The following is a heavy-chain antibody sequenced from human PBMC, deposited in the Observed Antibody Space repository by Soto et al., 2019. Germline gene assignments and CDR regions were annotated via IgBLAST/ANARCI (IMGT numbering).Heavy chain of an antibody. CDR1: GFSLITTGVA. V-gene: IGHV2-5*02. D-gene: IGHD3-22*01. CDR2: IYWDDDK. Sequence: QITLKESGPTLVKPTQTLTLTCTVSGFSLITTGVAVGWIRQPPGKALEWLTLIYWDDDKRYSPSLKSRLTITKYTSKNQVVLTMTNMDPVDTATYYCAHRLASPYYYDSRGSSFDYWGQGTLVTVSS. J-gene: IGHJ4*02. CDR3: AHRLASPYYYDSRGSSFDY.